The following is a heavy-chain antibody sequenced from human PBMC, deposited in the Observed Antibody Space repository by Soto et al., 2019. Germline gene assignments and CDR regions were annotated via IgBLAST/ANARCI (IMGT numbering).Heavy chain of an antibody. V-gene: IGHV4-59*01. J-gene: IGHJ6*02. CDR1: GGSISSYY. D-gene: IGHD3-22*01. CDR3: ARDQGRVDYYDSSGHPHYYYYGMDV. CDR2: IYYSGST. Sequence: SETLSLTCTVSGGSISSYYWSWIRQPPGKGLEWIGYIYYSGSTNYNPSLKSRVTISVDTSKNQFSLKLSSVTAADTAVYYCARDQGRVDYYDSSGHPHYYYYGMDVWGQGTTVTVSS.